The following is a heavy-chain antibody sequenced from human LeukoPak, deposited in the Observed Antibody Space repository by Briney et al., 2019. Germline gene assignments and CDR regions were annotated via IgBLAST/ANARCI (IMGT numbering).Heavy chain of an antibody. V-gene: IGHV3-30-3*01. J-gene: IGHJ4*02. CDR3: ARTSGATTWGPFDY. D-gene: IGHD1-26*01. CDR1: GFTFSSYA. Sequence: GGSLRLSCAASGFTFSSYAMHWVRQAPGKGLEWVAVISYDGSNKYYADSEKGRFTISRDNSKNTLYLQMNSLRAEDTAVYYCARTSGATTWGPFDYWGQGTLVTVSS. CDR2: ISYDGSNK.